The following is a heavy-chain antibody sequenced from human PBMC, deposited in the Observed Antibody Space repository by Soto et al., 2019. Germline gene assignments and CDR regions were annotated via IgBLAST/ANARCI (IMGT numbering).Heavy chain of an antibody. D-gene: IGHD3-10*01. Sequence: EVQLVESGGGLVKPGGSLRLSCAASGFTFSNAWMSWVRQAPGKGLEWVGRIKSKTDGGTTDYAAPVKGRFTISRDDSKNTLYLQMNSLKTEDTAVYYCTTDSPVLLWFGELPNYWGQGTLVTVSS. J-gene: IGHJ4*02. CDR3: TTDSPVLLWFGELPNY. V-gene: IGHV3-15*01. CDR1: GFTFSNAW. CDR2: IKSKTDGGTT.